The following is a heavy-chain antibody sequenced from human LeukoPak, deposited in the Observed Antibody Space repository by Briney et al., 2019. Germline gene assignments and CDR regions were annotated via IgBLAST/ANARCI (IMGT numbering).Heavy chain of an antibody. D-gene: IGHD3-10*01. Sequence: ASVKVSCKASGYTFTSYAMNWVRQAPGQGLEWMGWINSNTGNPTYAQGFTGRFVFSLDTSVSTAYLQISSLKAEDTAVYYCARTTSAVYYYGSGRHPWFDPWGQGTLVTVSS. CDR3: ARTTSAVYYYGSGRHPWFDP. V-gene: IGHV7-4-1*02. J-gene: IGHJ5*02. CDR2: INSNTGNP. CDR1: GYTFTSYA.